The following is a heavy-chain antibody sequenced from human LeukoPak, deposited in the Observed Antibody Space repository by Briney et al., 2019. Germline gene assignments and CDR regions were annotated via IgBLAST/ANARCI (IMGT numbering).Heavy chain of an antibody. CDR1: GGSISSSSYY. Sequence: SDTLSLTCTVSGGSISSSSYYWGWIRQPPGKGLEWIGSIFYSGNTYYNPSLKSRVTISVDTSKNHFSLKLSSVTSADTAVYYCARRSSGGGLFDYWGQGTLVTVSS. CDR3: ARRSSGGGLFDY. V-gene: IGHV4-39*02. CDR2: IFYSGNT. D-gene: IGHD6-19*01. J-gene: IGHJ4*02.